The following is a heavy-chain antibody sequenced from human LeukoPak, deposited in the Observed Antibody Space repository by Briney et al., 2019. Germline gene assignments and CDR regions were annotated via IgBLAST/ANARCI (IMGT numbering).Heavy chain of an antibody. Sequence: PSETLSLTCTVSGGSISSSSYYWGWIRQPPGKGLEWIGSIYYSGSTYYNPSLKGRVTISVDASKNQFSLKLSSVTAADTAVYYCARYGIAARPTDYWGQGTLVTVSS. CDR1: GGSISSSSYY. J-gene: IGHJ4*02. V-gene: IGHV4-39*01. D-gene: IGHD6-6*01. CDR2: IYYSGST. CDR3: ARYGIAARPTDY.